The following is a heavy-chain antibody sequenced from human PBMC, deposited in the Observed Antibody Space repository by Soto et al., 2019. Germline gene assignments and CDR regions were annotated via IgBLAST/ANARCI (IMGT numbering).Heavy chain of an antibody. V-gene: IGHV3-15*01. CDR1: GFTFSNAW. CDR3: XXXXXXXYYYYMDV. J-gene: IGHJ6*03. Sequence: EVQLVESGGGLVKPGGSLRLSCAASGFTFSNAWMSWVRQAPGKGLEWVGRIKSKTDGGTTDYAAPVKGRFTISRXXXXXXXXXXXXXXXXXXXXXXXXXXXXXXXYYYYMDVWGKGTTVTVSS. CDR2: IKSKTDGGTT.